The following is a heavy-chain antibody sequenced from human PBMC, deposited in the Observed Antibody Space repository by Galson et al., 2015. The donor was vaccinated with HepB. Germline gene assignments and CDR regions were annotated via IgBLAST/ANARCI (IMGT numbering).Heavy chain of an antibody. CDR3: AGIWMTTSYYFDY. CDR1: GFTVSSNY. Sequence: SLRLSCAASGFTVSSNYMSWVRQAPGKGLEWVSVIYSGGSTYYADSVKGRFTISRDNSKNTLYLQMNSLRAEDTAVYYCAGIWMTTSYYFDYWGQGTLVTVSS. V-gene: IGHV3-66*01. D-gene: IGHD4-17*01. CDR2: IYSGGST. J-gene: IGHJ4*02.